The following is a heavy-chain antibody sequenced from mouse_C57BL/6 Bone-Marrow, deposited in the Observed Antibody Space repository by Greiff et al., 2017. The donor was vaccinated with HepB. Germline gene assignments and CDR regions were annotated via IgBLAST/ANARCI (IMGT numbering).Heavy chain of an antibody. Sequence: EVMLVESGGGLVQPGGSLKLSCAASGFTFSDYYMYWVRQTPEKRLEWVAYISNGGGSTYYPDTVKGRFTISRDNAKNTLYLQMSRLKSEDTAMYYCASLTTVVAYWYFDVWGTGTTVTVSS. CDR2: ISNGGGST. J-gene: IGHJ1*03. CDR3: ASLTTVVAYWYFDV. V-gene: IGHV5-12*01. CDR1: GFTFSDYY. D-gene: IGHD1-1*01.